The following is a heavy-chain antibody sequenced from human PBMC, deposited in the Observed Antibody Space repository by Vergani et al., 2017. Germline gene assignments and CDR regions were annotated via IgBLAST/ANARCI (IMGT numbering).Heavy chain of an antibody. CDR1: GYTFTGYY. D-gene: IGHD3-10*01. J-gene: IGHJ4*02. CDR3: AREGGTMFRGVIIPFDY. CDR2: INPNSGGT. Sequence: QVQLVQSGAEVKKPGASVKVSCKASGYTFTGYYMHWVRQAPGQGLEWMGWINPNSGGTNYAQKFQGRVTMTRDTSISTAYMELSRLRSDDTAVYYCAREGGTMFRGVIIPFDYWGQGTLVTVSS. V-gene: IGHV1-2*02.